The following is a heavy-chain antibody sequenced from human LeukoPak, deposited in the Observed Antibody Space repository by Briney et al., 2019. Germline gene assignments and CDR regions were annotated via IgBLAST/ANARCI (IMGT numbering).Heavy chain of an antibody. D-gene: IGHD7-27*01. Sequence: PGGSLRLSCAASGFTFSSYGMHWVRQAPGKGLEWVAVISYDGSNKYYADSVKGRFTISRDNSKNTLYLQMNNLRTEDTAVYFCVKGGTADRVGWTHWGQGSLVTVFS. CDR1: GFTFSSYG. CDR2: ISYDGSNK. V-gene: IGHV3-30*18. J-gene: IGHJ4*02. CDR3: VKGGTADRVGWTH.